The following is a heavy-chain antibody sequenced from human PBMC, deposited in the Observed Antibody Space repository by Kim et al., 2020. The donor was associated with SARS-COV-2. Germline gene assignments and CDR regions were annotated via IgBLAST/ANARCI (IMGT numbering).Heavy chain of an antibody. D-gene: IGHD3-10*01. V-gene: IGHV3-7*01. J-gene: IGHJ4*02. CDR1: GFTFSSYW. CDR3: ARDYASRWYYGSGSLGGFDY. Sequence: GGSLRLSCAASGFTFSSYWMSWVRQAPGKGLEWVANIKQDGSEKYYVDSVKGRFTISRDNAKNSLYLQMNSLRAEDTAVNYCARDYASRWYYGSGSLGGFDYWGQGTLVTVSS. CDR2: IKQDGSEK.